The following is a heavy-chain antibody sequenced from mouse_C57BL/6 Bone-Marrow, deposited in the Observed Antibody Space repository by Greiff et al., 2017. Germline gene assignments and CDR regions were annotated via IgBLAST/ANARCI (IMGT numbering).Heavy chain of an antibody. CDR1: GYTFTSYW. J-gene: IGHJ3*01. Sequence: VQLQQPGAELVMPGASVKMSCKASGYTFTSYWMHWVKQRPGQGLEWIGEFDPSDSYTNYNQKFKGKSTLTVDKSSCPAYLQLSGLTSEDSAVYCCTRPGVSPAWFAYWGQGTLVTVSA. CDR2: FDPSDSYT. CDR3: TRPGVSPAWFAY. V-gene: IGHV1-69*01.